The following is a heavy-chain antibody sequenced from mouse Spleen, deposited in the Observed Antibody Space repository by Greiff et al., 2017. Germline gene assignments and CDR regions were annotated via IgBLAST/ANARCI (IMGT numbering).Heavy chain of an antibody. D-gene: IGHD1-1*01. CDR3: ARGPYYGSSYDYAMDY. CDR1: GYTFTGYW. V-gene: IGHV1-9*01. J-gene: IGHJ4*01. CDR2: ILPGSGST. Sequence: QVQLQQSGAELMKPGASVKLSCKATGYTFTGYWIEWVKQRPGHGLEWIGEILPGSGSTNYNEKFKGKATFTADTSSNTAYMQLSSLTTEDSAIYYCARGPYYGSSYDYAMDYWGQGTSVTVSS.